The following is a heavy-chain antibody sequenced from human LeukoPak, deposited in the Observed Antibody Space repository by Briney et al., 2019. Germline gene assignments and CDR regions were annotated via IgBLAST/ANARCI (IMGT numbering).Heavy chain of an antibody. Sequence: GASVKVSCKASGGTFSSYAISWVRQAPGQGLEWMGRIIPILGIANYAQKFQGRVTITADKSTSTAYMELSSLRSEDTAVYYCAREWEGGIAAVYYFDYWGQGTLVTVSS. CDR3: AREWEGGIAAVYYFDY. D-gene: IGHD6-13*01. J-gene: IGHJ4*02. CDR1: GGTFSSYA. CDR2: IIPILGIA. V-gene: IGHV1-69*04.